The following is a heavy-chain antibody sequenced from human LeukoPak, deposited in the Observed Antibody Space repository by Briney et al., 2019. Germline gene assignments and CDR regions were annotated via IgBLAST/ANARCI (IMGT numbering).Heavy chain of an antibody. D-gene: IGHD1-1*01. CDR3: ARGLEADDYYYYGMDV. V-gene: IGHV4-61*05. Sequence: SETLSLTCTVSGGSISSSSYYWGWIRQPPGKGLEWIGYIYYSGSTNYNPSLKSRVTISVDTSKNQFSLKLTSVTAADTAVYYCARGLEADDYYYYGMDVWGQGTTVTVSS. J-gene: IGHJ6*02. CDR1: GGSISSSSYY. CDR2: IYYSGST.